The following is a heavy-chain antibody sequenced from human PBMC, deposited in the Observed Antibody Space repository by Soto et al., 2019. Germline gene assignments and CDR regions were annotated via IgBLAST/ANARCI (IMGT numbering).Heavy chain of an antibody. CDR1: GYSVSSNSAA. CDR2: TYYRSKWYN. J-gene: IGHJ5*02. V-gene: IGHV6-1*01. Sequence: SHTLSLTCAISGYSVSSNSAAWNWIRQSPSRGLEWLGRTYYRSKWYNDYAVSVKSRITINPDTSKNQFSLQLNSVTPEDTAVYYCARGVTSIAARPPPNNWFDPWGQGTLVTVSS. D-gene: IGHD6-6*01. CDR3: ARGVTSIAARPPPNNWFDP.